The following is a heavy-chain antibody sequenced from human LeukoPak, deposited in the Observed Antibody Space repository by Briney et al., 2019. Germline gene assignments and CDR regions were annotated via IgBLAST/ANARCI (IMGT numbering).Heavy chain of an antibody. CDR1: GGSISSSSYY. Sequence: SETLSLTCTVSGGSISSSSYYWGWIRQPPGKGLEWIGSICYSGSTYYNPSLKRRVTRSVDTSKNQFSLKLSSVTAADTAVYYCAEFIAAAGTGWFVPWGQGTLVTVSS. CDR2: ICYSGST. CDR3: AEFIAAAGTGWFVP. J-gene: IGHJ5*02. V-gene: IGHV4-39*07. D-gene: IGHD6-13*01.